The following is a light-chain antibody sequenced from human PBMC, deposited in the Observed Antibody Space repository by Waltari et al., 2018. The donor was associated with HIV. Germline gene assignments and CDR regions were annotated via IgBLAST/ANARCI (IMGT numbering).Light chain of an antibody. CDR1: ASNVGTNA. CDR3: TAWDDSLDGRV. CDR2: NDS. V-gene: IGLV1-44*01. Sequence: QSVLTQPPSTSGTPGETVTLSCSGGASNVGTNAVNWYQQLQGTTPRFLIYNDSQRPPGVPARFSGSKSGTSASLTISGLQSEDEADYYCTAWDDSLDGRVFGGGTKLTVL. J-gene: IGLJ2*01.